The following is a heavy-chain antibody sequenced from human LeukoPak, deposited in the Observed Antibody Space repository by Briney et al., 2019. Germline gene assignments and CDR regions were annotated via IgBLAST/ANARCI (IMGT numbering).Heavy chain of an antibody. D-gene: IGHD2/OR15-2a*01. CDR2: ISYDGNIK. V-gene: IGHV3-30*03. CDR3: TTLIIILSGAFDF. CDR1: GFTFSSYG. Sequence: GRSLRLSCAASGFTFSSYGMHWVRQAPGKGLEWVAIISYDGNIKFYGDSVKGRFTISRDNSKNTVYLRMNNLSAEDTAVYYCTTLIIILSGAFDFWGQGTMVSVSS. J-gene: IGHJ3*01.